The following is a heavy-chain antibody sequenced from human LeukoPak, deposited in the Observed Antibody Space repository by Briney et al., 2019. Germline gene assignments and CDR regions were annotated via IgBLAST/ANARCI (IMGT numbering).Heavy chain of an antibody. CDR3: AKGGEMATISFFDY. J-gene: IGHJ4*02. D-gene: IGHD5-24*01. Sequence: RSGRSLRLSCAASGFTLDDYAMHWVRHAPGKGLEWVSGISWNSGSIVYADSVKGRFTISRDNAKNSLYLQMNSLRAEDMALYYCAKGGEMATISFFDYWGQGTLVTVSS. V-gene: IGHV3-9*03. CDR1: GFTLDDYA. CDR2: ISWNSGSI.